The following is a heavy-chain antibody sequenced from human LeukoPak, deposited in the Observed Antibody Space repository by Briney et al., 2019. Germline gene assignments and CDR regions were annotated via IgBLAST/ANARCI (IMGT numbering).Heavy chain of an antibody. CDR1: GGSISSYY. J-gene: IGHJ5*02. V-gene: IGHV4-59*01. D-gene: IGHD2/OR15-2a*01. Sequence: SETLSLTCTVSGGSISSYYWSWIRQPPGKGLEWIGYIYYSGSTNYNPSLKSRVTISVDTSKNQFSLKLSSVTAADTAVYYCAGDRGYFSWFDPWGQGTLVTVSS. CDR3: AGDRGYFSWFDP. CDR2: IYYSGST.